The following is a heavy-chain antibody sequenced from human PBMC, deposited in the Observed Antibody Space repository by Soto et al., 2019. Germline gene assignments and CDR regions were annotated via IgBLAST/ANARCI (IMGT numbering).Heavy chain of an antibody. J-gene: IGHJ5*02. CDR3: ARAIATVTKGDLRTNCLHP. CDR1: GYSFVSHG. D-gene: IGHD4-17*01. Sequence: QVQLVQSGPEVKKPGASVKLTCKASGYSFVSHGITWVLQAAGQGPEWMGWISGYNGDTKFAESVLGRVTLTSETSTNPANMELRSMRTDDTAVYYCARAIATVTKGDLRTNCLHPWCQGTLVTGSS. V-gene: IGHV1-18*04. CDR2: ISGYNGDT.